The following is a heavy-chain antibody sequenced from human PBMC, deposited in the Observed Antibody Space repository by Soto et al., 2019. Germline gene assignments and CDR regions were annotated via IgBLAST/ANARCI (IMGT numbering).Heavy chain of an antibody. J-gene: IGHJ6*02. CDR3: ARGSIVAAEYGMDV. V-gene: IGHV3-33*01. CDR1: GFSFSTYG. D-gene: IGHD6-13*01. CDR2: IWHDGSKT. Sequence: GGSLRLSCAASGFSFSTYGMHWVRQSPGKGLEWVAVIWHDGSKTYYADSVKGRLIISRDNSKNTLYVQINSLRAEDRGVYFCARGSIVAAEYGMDVWGQGTTVTVSS.